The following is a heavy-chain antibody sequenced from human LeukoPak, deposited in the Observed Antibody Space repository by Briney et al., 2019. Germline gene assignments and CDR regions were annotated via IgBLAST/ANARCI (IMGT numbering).Heavy chain of an antibody. Sequence: ASVKVSFKASGYTFTSYGISWVRQAPGQGLAWMGWISAYNGNTNYAQKLQGRVTMTTDTSTSTAYMELRSLRSDDTAVYYCARSRSLGDAFDIWGQGTMVTVSS. CDR3: ARSRSLGDAFDI. V-gene: IGHV1-18*01. CDR2: ISAYNGNT. J-gene: IGHJ3*02. CDR1: GYTFTSYG.